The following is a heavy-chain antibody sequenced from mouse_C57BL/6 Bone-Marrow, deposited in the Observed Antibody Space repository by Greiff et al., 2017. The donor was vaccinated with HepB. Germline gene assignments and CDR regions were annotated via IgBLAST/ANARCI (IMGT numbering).Heavy chain of an antibody. J-gene: IGHJ1*03. Sequence: QVQLKQSGPELVKPGASVKISCKASGYEFSSSWMNWVKQRPGKGLEWIGRIYPGDGDTNYNGKFKGKATLTADKSSSTAYMQLSSLTSEDSAVYFCARAGYYGSSRHWYFDVWGTGTTVTVSS. CDR1: GYEFSSSW. V-gene: IGHV1-82*01. CDR3: ARAGYYGSSRHWYFDV. D-gene: IGHD1-1*01. CDR2: IYPGDGDT.